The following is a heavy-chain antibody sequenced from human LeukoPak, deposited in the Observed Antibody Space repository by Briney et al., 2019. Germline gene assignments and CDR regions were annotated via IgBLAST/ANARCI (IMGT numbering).Heavy chain of an antibody. CDR2: INPNSGGT. Sequence: ASVKVSCMASGYTFTGYYMHWVRQAPGQGLEWMGWINPNSGGTNYAQKFQGRVTMTRDTSISTAYMELSRLRSDDTAVYHCASSSTVVTPEDFWGQGTLVTVSS. CDR3: ASSSTVVTPEDF. D-gene: IGHD4-23*01. CDR1: GYTFTGYY. V-gene: IGHV1-2*02. J-gene: IGHJ4*02.